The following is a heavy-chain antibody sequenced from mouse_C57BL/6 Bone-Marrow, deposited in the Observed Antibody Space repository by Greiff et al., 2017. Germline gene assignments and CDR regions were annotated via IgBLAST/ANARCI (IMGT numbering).Heavy chain of an antibody. CDR1: GYTFTSYW. V-gene: IGHV1-72*01. J-gene: IGHJ4*01. D-gene: IGHD2-3*01. CDR3: ARSRWLLLNAMDY. Sequence: QVQLQQPGAELVKPGASVKLSCKASGYTFTSYWMHWVKQRPGRGLEWIGRIDPKSGGTKYNEKFKSKATLTVDKPSSTAYMQLSSLTSEDSAVSYCARSRWLLLNAMDYWGQGTSVTVSS. CDR2: IDPKSGGT.